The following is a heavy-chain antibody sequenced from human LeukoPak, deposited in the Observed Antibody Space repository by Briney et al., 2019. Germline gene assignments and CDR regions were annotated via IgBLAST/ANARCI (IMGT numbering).Heavy chain of an antibody. CDR3: ARVNDRGYYDFWSGYPSLDY. CDR1: GFSISSGYY. Sequence: SETLSLTCAVSGFSISSGYYWGWIRQPPGKGLEWIGSIYHSGSTYYNPSLKSRVTISVDTSENQFSLKLSSVTAADTAVYYCARVNDRGYYDFWSGYPSLDYWGQGTLVTVSS. CDR2: IYHSGST. V-gene: IGHV4-38-2*01. D-gene: IGHD3-3*01. J-gene: IGHJ4*02.